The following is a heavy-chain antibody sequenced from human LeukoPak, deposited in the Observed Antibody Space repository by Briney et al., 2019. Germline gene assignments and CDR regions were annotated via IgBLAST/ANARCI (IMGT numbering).Heavy chain of an antibody. D-gene: IGHD7-27*01. CDR2: IYYSGST. Sequence: PSETLSLTCTVSGDSIITDNYYWSWIRQPPGKGLDWIGYIYYSGSTYYNPSLKRRVTISVDTSKNQFSLKLSSVTAADTAVYYCASYRVGWGACDYWGQGTLVTVSS. V-gene: IGHV4-30-4*08. CDR3: ASYRVGWGACDY. CDR1: GDSIITDNYY. J-gene: IGHJ4*02.